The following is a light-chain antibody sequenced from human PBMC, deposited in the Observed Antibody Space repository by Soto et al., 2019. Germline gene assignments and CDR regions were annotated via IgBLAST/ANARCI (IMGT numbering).Light chain of an antibody. CDR3: SSYTSSNKV. J-gene: IGLJ2*01. V-gene: IGLV2-14*01. CDR1: SSDVGGYKY. Sequence: QSALTQPASVSGSPGQSITISCTGVSSDVGGYKYVSWYQQHPGKAPKVMIYEINKRPSGVSDRFSGSKSGKTASLTISGLQVEDEADYYCSSYTSSNKVFGGGT. CDR2: EIN.